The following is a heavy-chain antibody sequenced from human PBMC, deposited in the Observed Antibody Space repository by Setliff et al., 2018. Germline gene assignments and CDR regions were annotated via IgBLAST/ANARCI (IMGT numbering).Heavy chain of an antibody. CDR1: GFTFSGYY. J-gene: IGHJ4*03. CDR2: IKQDGSTK. Sequence: GGSLRLSCAASGFTFSGYYMQWVRQAPGKGLEWVADIKQDGSTKYYLDSVKGRFTISRDNAKRSLYLQMNGLRAEDTAVYYCTRDNNYYDRSGYYSGHDVWGQGILVTVSS. V-gene: IGHV3-7*03. D-gene: IGHD3-22*01. CDR3: TRDNNYYDRSGYYSGHDV.